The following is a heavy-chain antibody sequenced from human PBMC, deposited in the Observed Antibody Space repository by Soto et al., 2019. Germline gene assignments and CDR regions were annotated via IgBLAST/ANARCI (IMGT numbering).Heavy chain of an antibody. CDR2: IVPIFETL. CDR3: VVMGNVAVSNPRSFDY. CDR1: GATFSGYA. Sequence: QVQLVQSGAEVKKPGSSVKVSCKASGATFSGYALNWVRQAPGQGLEWLGRIVPIFETLNYAERFQGRVAITADESTTTVYMELTNLTHEYTAVYYCVVMGNVAVSNPRSFDYWGQGTQVTVSS. D-gene: IGHD6-19*01. V-gene: IGHV1-69*18. J-gene: IGHJ4*02.